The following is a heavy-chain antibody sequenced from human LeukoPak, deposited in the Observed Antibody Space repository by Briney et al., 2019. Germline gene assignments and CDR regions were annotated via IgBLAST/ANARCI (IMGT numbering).Heavy chain of an antibody. V-gene: IGHV4-39*01. CDR2: ICFSRTT. Sequence: SETLSLTCTVSGGSIDRSSYYWGWIRQPPGKGLEWIGSICFSRTTYYNPSLKSRVTMSIDTSKNHFSLKVASVTAADTAVYYCGRHFPETGRDEQPLEYWGQGSLFTVSS. D-gene: IGHD3-10*01. J-gene: IGHJ4*02. CDR3: GRHFPETGRDEQPLEY. CDR1: GGSIDRSSYY.